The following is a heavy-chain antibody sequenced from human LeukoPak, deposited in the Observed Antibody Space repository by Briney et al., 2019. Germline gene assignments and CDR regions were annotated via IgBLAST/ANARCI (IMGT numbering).Heavy chain of an antibody. CDR2: IIPIFGTA. D-gene: IGHD2-2*01. Sequence: GASVKVSCKASGGTFNSYAISWVRQAPGQGPEWMGGIIPIFGTANYPQKFQGRVTITEDESTSTAYMELSSLRSEDTAVYYCARPRVKCSSTSCLFDYWGQGTLVTVSS. CDR1: GGTFNSYA. J-gene: IGHJ4*02. CDR3: ARPRVKCSSTSCLFDY. V-gene: IGHV1-69*13.